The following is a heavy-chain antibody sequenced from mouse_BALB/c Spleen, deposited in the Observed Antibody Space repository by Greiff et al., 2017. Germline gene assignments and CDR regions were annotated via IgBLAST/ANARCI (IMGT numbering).Heavy chain of an antibody. D-gene: IGHD2-1*01. V-gene: IGHV1-87*01. CDR1: GYTFTSYW. Sequence: VKLQESGAELARPGASVKLSCKASGYTFTSYWMQWVKQRPGQGLEWIGAIYPGDGDTRYTQKFKGKATLTADKSSSTAYMQLSSLASEDSAVYYCARWGNYPYYFDYWGQGTTLTVSS. J-gene: IGHJ2*01. CDR3: ARWGNYPYYFDY. CDR2: IYPGDGDT.